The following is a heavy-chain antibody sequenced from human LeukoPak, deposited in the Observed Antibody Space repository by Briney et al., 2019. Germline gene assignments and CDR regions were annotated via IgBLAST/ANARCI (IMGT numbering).Heavy chain of an antibody. CDR2: IKEDGREK. CDR3: AKDEVGGHFEY. CDR1: GFTFSSYS. D-gene: IGHD1-26*01. V-gene: IGHV3-7*01. Sequence: PGGSLRLSCAASGFTFSSYSMNWVRQAPGKGLEWVAKIKEDGREKYYVDSVKGRFTISRDNAKNSLYLQMNSLRAEDTAVYYCAKDEVGGHFEYWGQGTLVTVSS. J-gene: IGHJ4*02.